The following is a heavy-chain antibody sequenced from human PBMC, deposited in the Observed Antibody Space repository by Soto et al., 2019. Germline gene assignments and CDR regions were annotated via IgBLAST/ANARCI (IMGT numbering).Heavy chain of an antibody. D-gene: IGHD3-10*01. CDR1: GYTFPSYG. CDR3: ARDKELGGAFDI. Sequence: ASVKVSCKASGYTFPSYGITWVRQAPGQGLEWMGWISAYNGNTNYVQKFLGRVSMTTDTSTSTAYMELRSLRYDDTAMYYCARDKELGGAFDICGQGTMVTVSS. V-gene: IGHV1-18*01. J-gene: IGHJ3*02. CDR2: ISAYNGNT.